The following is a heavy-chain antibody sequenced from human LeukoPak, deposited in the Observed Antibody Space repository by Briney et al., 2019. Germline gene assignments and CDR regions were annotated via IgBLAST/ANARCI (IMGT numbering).Heavy chain of an antibody. D-gene: IGHD3-22*01. J-gene: IGHJ4*02. Sequence: ASVKVTCKASGYIFTGYYMHWVRQAPAQGLEWMGWINPNSGGKNYAQKFQVRVTMTTDTSISTAYMELSRLRSDDTAVYYCARGDVSYDSSGYYYYWGQGTLVTVSS. CDR1: GYIFTGYY. V-gene: IGHV1-2*02. CDR3: ARGDVSYDSSGYYYY. CDR2: INPNSGGK.